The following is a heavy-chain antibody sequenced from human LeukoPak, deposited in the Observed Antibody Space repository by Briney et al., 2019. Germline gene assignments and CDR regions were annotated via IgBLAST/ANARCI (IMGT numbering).Heavy chain of an antibody. CDR1: GGTFSSYA. CDR2: IIPIFGTA. V-gene: IGHV1-69*05. Sequence: ASVKVSCKASGGTFSSYAISWVRQAPGQGLEWMGGIIPIFGTANYAQKFQGRVTITTDESTSTAYMELSSLRSEDTAVYYCARDASVSVVVPAAPDAFDIWGHGTMVTVSS. J-gene: IGHJ3*02. CDR3: ARDASVSVVVPAAPDAFDI. D-gene: IGHD2-2*01.